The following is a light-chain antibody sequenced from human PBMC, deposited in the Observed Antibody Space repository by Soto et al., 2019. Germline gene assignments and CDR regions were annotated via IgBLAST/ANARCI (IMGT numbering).Light chain of an antibody. V-gene: IGKV3-20*01. CDR3: QHYGSSPYT. J-gene: IGKJ2*01. CDR1: QSVSNSY. CDR2: GAS. Sequence: EIVLTQSPGTLSLSPGERATLSCRASQSVSNSYLAWYQQKPGQAPRLLIYGASGRATVIADSFSGSGAGTDFTITISRQEHEYVAVYYCQHYGSSPYTFGQGTKLEI.